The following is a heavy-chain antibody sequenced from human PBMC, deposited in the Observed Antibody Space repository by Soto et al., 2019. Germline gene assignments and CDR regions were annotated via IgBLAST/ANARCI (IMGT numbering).Heavy chain of an antibody. J-gene: IGHJ4*02. D-gene: IGHD2-15*01. CDR1: GFTFSSFG. CDR3: ARGYCSGGSCPPFAY. V-gene: IGHV3-33*01. Sequence: GGSLRLSCAASGFTFSSFGMHWVRQAPGKGLEWVVVTWYDGSNKYYADSVKGRFTISRDNSKNTLYLQMDSLRVEDTAVYYCARGYCSGGSCPPFAYWGQGTLVTVSS. CDR2: TWYDGSNK.